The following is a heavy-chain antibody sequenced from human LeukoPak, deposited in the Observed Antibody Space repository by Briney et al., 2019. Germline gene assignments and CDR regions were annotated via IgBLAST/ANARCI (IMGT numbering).Heavy chain of an antibody. CDR1: GYTFTSYA. CDR2: INAGNGNT. CDR3: ARGGVWFGELANWFDP. Sequence: ASVKVSCKASGYTFTSYAMHWLRQAPGQRLEWMGWINAGNGNTKYSQKFQGRVTITRDTSASTAYMELSSLRSEDTAVYYCARGGVWFGELANWFDPWGQGTLVTVSS. V-gene: IGHV1-3*01. J-gene: IGHJ5*02. D-gene: IGHD3-10*01.